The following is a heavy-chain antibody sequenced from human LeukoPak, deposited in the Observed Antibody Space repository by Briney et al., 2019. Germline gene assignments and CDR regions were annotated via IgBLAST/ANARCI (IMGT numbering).Heavy chain of an antibody. D-gene: IGHD3-10*02. V-gene: IGHV3-48*03. Sequence: GGSLRLSCAASGFTFNSYAMNWVRQAPGKGLEWVSYISSSGSTIYYADSVKGRFTISRDNAKNSLYLQMNSLRAEDTAVYYCAELGITMIGGVWGKGTTVTISS. J-gene: IGHJ6*04. CDR2: ISSSGSTI. CDR1: GFTFNSYA. CDR3: AELGITMIGGV.